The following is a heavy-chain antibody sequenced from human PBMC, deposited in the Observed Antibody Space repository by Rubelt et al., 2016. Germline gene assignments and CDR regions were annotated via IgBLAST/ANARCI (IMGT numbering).Heavy chain of an antibody. V-gene: IGHV5-51*01. J-gene: IGHJ4*02. CDR2: IYPSDSDT. D-gene: IGHD2-21*02. Sequence: VQSGAEVKKPGESLKISCKGSGYSFTNYCIGWVRQTPGKGLEWMGVIYPSDSDTRYSPSFQGQVTISADKSISTASLQWSRLKASGTAMYYCARHPDGLYCGGDCALDYWGQGTLVTVSS. CDR3: ARHPDGLYCGGDCALDY. CDR1: GYSFTNYC.